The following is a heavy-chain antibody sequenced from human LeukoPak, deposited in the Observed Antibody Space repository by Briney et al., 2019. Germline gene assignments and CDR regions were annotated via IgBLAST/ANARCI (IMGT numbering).Heavy chain of an antibody. CDR3: ARALGGAYYDILTGYEIYYYYYMDV. CDR2: IYYSGST. V-gene: IGHV4-59*11. D-gene: IGHD3-9*01. J-gene: IGHJ6*03. CDR1: GGSISSHY. Sequence: SETLSLTCTVSGGSISSHYWSWIRQPPGKGLEWIGYIYYSGSTNYNPSLKSRVTISVDTSKNQFSLKLSSVTAADTAVYYCARALGGAYYDILTGYEIYYYYYMDVWGKGTTVTVSS.